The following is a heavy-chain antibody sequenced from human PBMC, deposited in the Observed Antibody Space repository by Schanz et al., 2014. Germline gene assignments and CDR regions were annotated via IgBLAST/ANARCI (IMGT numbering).Heavy chain of an antibody. CDR1: GFTFSSYS. Sequence: EVQLVESGGGLVQPGGSLRLSCAASGFTFSSYSMNWVRQAPGKGLEWVSYISSASSTINYADSVKGRFTISRDNAKNTVYIQMNSLRAEDTAVYYCARGGPAYYFDDWGQGTLVTGSS. J-gene: IGHJ4*02. CDR2: ISSASSTI. CDR3: ARGGPAYYFDD. V-gene: IGHV3-48*01.